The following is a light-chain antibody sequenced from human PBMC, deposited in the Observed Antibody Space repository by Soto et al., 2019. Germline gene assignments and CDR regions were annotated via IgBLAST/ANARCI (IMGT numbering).Light chain of an antibody. Sequence: EIVLTQSPATLSLSPGERATLSCRASQSISSYLAWYQQKPGQAPRLLIYAASNRATGIPARFSGSGSGTDFSLTISSLEPADVAVYYCHLRNNWRFTFGQGTQLEIK. CDR3: HLRNNWRFT. V-gene: IGKV3-11*01. CDR1: QSISSY. J-gene: IGKJ2*01. CDR2: AAS.